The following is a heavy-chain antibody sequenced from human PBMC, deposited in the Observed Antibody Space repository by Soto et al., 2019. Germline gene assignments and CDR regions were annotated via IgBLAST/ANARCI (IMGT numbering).Heavy chain of an antibody. CDR3: ARSTSLGGMDV. V-gene: IGHV3-21*01. Sequence: EVQLVASGGGLVMPGGSLRLSCIASGFSFSTYSMNWVRQAPGKGLEWVSSIRRSGDYTYYADSLKGRFTISRDNAKNSLSLQMISLRAEDTAVYYCARSTSLGGMDVWGQGTTVTVSS. CDR1: GFSFSTYS. D-gene: IGHD1-1*01. J-gene: IGHJ6*02. CDR2: IRRSGDYT.